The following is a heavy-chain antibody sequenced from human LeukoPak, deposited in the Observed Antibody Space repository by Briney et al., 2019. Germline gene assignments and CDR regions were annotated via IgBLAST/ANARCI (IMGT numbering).Heavy chain of an antibody. D-gene: IGHD3-10*01. J-gene: IGHJ4*02. Sequence: GGSLRLSCAASGFTFSSYWMSWVRQAPGKGLEWVANIKQDGSEKYYVDSVKGRFTISRDNAKNSLYLQMNSLRAEDTAVYYCARVMSTVYYYFDYWGQGTLVTVSS. V-gene: IGHV3-7*01. CDR3: ARVMSTVYYYFDY. CDR1: GFTFSSYW. CDR2: IKQDGSEK.